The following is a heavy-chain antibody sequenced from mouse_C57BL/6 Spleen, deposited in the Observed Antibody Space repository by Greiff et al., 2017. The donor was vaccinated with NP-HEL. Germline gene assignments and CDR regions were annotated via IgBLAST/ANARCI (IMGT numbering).Heavy chain of an antibody. V-gene: IGHV1-20*01. CDR2: INPYNGDT. CDR3: ARAGPYWYFDV. J-gene: IGHJ1*03. CDR1: GYSFTGYF. Sequence: EVKLQESGPELVKPGDSVKISCKASGYSFTGYFMNWVMQSHGKSLEWIGRINPYNGDTFYNQKFKGKATLTVDKSSSTAHMELRSLTSEDSAVYDCARAGPYWYFDVWGTGTTVTVSA.